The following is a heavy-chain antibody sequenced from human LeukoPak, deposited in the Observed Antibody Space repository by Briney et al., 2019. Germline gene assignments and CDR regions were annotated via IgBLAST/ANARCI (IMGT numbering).Heavy chain of an antibody. D-gene: IGHD2-21*01. CDR2: ISYDGSNK. Sequence: GGSLRLSCAASGFTFSSYGMHWVRQAPGKGLEWVAVISYDGSNKYYADSVKGRFTISRDNSKNTLYLQMNSLRAEDTAVYYCAKELHYYYMDVWGKGTTVTVSS. CDR1: GFTFSSYG. V-gene: IGHV3-30*18. CDR3: AKELHYYYMDV. J-gene: IGHJ6*03.